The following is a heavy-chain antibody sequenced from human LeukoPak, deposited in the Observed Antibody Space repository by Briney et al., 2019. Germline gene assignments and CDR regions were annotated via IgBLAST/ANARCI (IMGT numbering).Heavy chain of an antibody. D-gene: IGHD1-1*01. CDR3: ARDPTNWIDY. Sequence: GASVKVSFKASGYTFTGYYMHWVRQAPGQGLEWMGWMNPNSGATNYAQKFQGRVTMTRDTSSSTAYMELSRLTSDDTAVYYCARDPTNWIDYWGQGTLVTVSS. CDR2: MNPNSGAT. J-gene: IGHJ4*02. V-gene: IGHV1-2*02. CDR1: GYTFTGYY.